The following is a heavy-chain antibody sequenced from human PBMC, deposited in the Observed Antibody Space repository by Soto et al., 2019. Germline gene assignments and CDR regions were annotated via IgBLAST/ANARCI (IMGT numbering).Heavy chain of an antibody. CDR3: ARIVVRVTADY. J-gene: IGHJ4*02. V-gene: IGHV4-61*01. CDR2: ISYTGDT. CDR1: GDSVSSDNYF. Sequence: SETLSLTCTVSGDSVSSDNYFWTWIRQPPGKGLEWIAYISYTGDTNYNPSLKSRVTISVEPSTNQFSLKLTSVTAADTAVYFCARIVVRVTADYWGQGTLVTVSS. D-gene: IGHD2-15*01.